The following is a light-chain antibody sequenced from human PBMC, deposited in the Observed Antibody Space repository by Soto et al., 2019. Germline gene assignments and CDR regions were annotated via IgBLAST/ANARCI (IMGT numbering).Light chain of an antibody. CDR2: DVS. V-gene: IGKV3-20*01. Sequence: EIVLTQSPGTLSLSPGERATLSCRSSHSVSSNYLAWYQQKPGQAPRLLIYDVSSRATGIPDRFSGSVSGTDFTLTISILEPVDFAVYYCEQYGISPTFGKGTKVEIK. CDR3: EQYGISPT. J-gene: IGKJ1*01. CDR1: HSVSSNY.